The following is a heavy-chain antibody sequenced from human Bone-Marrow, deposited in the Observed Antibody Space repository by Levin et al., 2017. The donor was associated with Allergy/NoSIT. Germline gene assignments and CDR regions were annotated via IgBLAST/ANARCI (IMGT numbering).Heavy chain of an antibody. Sequence: PGGSLRLSCAASGFTFSSYAMSWVRQAPGEGLEWVSTISGSGGRTYYADSVKGRITISRDNSKNTLYLQMNRLRAEDTAVYYCAKDRGGYSSSWFDAFDIWGQGTMVTVSS. D-gene: IGHD6-13*01. CDR3: AKDRGGYSSSWFDAFDI. J-gene: IGHJ3*02. CDR1: GFTFSSYA. V-gene: IGHV3-23*01. CDR2: ISGSGGRT.